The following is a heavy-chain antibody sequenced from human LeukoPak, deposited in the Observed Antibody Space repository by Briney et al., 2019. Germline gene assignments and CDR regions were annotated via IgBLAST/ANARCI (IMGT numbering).Heavy chain of an antibody. V-gene: IGHV3-30*03. CDR3: ARGQRRHTDMAPSFDY. Sequence: PGGSLRLSCAASGFTFSSYGMHWVRQAPGKGLEWVAVISYDGSYKYYADSMKGRFTISRDNSKNTLYLQMNSLRAEDTAVYYCARGQRRHTDMAPSFDYWGQGTLVTVSS. CDR2: ISYDGSYK. CDR1: GFTFSSYG. J-gene: IGHJ4*02. D-gene: IGHD5-18*01.